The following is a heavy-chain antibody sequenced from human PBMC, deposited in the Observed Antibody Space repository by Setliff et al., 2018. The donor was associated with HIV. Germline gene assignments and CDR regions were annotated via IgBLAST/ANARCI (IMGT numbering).Heavy chain of an antibody. CDR3: ARVALGKLYYFDY. Sequence: TLSLTCTVSGGSISSGNYYWNWIRQHPGKGLEWIGYIYYSGSTYYNLSLKSRVTMSVDTSKNQFSLNLSSVTAADTAVYYCARVALGKLYYFDYWGQGTLVTVSS. CDR2: IYYSGST. V-gene: IGHV4-31*03. D-gene: IGHD7-27*01. J-gene: IGHJ4*02. CDR1: GGSISSGNYY.